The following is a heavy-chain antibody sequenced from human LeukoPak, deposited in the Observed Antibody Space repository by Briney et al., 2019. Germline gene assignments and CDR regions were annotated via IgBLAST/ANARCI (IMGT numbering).Heavy chain of an antibody. CDR2: INHSGST. J-gene: IGHJ6*03. D-gene: IGHD5-12*01. Sequence: SETLSLTCAVYGGSFSGYYWSWIRQPPGKGLEWIGEINHSGSTNYNPSLKSRVTISVDTSKNQFSLKLSSVTAAETAVYYCARGRPSGYDTYYYYYMDVWGKGTTVTVSS. V-gene: IGHV4-34*01. CDR1: GGSFSGYY. CDR3: ARGRPSGYDTYYYYYMDV.